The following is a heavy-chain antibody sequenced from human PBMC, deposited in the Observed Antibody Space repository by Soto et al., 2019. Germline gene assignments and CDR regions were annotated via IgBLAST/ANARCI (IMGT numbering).Heavy chain of an antibody. CDR3: ASRFTSFNNMIEPQGCFDP. CDR2: IIPIFGTA. J-gene: IGHJ5*02. Sequence: GASVKVSCKASGGTFSSYAISWVRQAPGQGLEWMGGIIPIFGTANYAQKFQGRVTITADESTSTAYMELSSLRSEDTAVYYCASRFTSFNNMIEPQGCFDPWGQGTLVTVSS. CDR1: GGTFSSYA. D-gene: IGHD3-22*01. V-gene: IGHV1-69*13.